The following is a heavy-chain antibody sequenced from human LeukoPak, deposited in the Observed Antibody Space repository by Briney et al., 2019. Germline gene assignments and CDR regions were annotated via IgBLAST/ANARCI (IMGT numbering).Heavy chain of an antibody. Sequence: KPSQTLSLTCTVSGGSISSGGYYWSWIRQHPGKGLEWIVCIYYSGSTYYNPSLKSRVTISVDTSKNQFSLKLSSVTAADTAVYYCASTRGLRFLEWFPEDFDYWGQGTLVTVSS. J-gene: IGHJ4*02. D-gene: IGHD3-3*01. CDR2: IYYSGST. CDR1: GGSISSGGYY. V-gene: IGHV4-31*03. CDR3: ASTRGLRFLEWFPEDFDY.